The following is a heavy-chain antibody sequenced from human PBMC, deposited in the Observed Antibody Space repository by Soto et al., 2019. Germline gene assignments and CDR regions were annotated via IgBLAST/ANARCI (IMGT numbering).Heavy chain of an antibody. D-gene: IGHD6-19*01. J-gene: IGHJ3*02. CDR2: IIPIFGTA. CDR1: GGTFSSYA. V-gene: IGHV1-69*13. CDR3: ARALPGIAVAGTDLGAFDI. Sequence: SVKVSCKASGGTFSSYAISWVRQAPGQGLEWMGGIIPIFGTANYAQKFQGRVTITADESTSTAYMELSSLRSEDTAVYYCARALPGIAVAGTDLGAFDIWGQGTMVTVSS.